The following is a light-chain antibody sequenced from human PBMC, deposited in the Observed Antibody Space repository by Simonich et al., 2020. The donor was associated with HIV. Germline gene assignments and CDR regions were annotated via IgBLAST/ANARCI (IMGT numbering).Light chain of an antibody. CDR3: SSYTSSSTWV. J-gene: IGLJ3*02. Sequence: QSALTQPASVSGSPGQSITISCTGTSSDIDYNFVSLYQQHPGKAPKLMIYDVSKRPSGVSNRFSGSKSGNTASLTISGLQAEDEADYYCSSYTSSSTWVFGGGTKLTVL. V-gene: IGLV2-14*03. CDR1: SSDIDYNF. CDR2: DVS.